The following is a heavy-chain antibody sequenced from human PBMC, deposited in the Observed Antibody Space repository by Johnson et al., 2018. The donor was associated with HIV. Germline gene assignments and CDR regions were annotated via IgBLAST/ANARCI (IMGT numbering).Heavy chain of an antibody. CDR3: AKETRDRRSAFDV. CDR2: IQFDGSHK. V-gene: IGHV3-30*02. Sequence: VQLVESGGGVVQPGGSLRLTCKASGFSFSNYAIHWVRQAPGKGLEWVTFIQFDGSHKYSADFVKGRFTISRDTSKKSVFLQMNNLRPEDTAVYYCAKETRDRRSAFDVWGQGTLVTVSS. CDR1: GFSFSNYA. J-gene: IGHJ3*01.